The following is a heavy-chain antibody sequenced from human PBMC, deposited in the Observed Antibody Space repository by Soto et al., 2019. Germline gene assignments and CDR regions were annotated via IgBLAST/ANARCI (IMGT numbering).Heavy chain of an antibody. J-gene: IGHJ4*02. CDR2: NYHSGTT. D-gene: IGHD5-12*01. Sequence: PSETLSLTCAVSGVTISTYYLSWIRQPPGKGLEWIGYNYHSGTTNYNPSLKSRVTISVDTSKNQFSLRLTSVTAADTAIYYCVREAYIGYGHAIDHWGQGILVTVSS. CDR3: VREAYIGYGHAIDH. V-gene: IGHV4-59*01. CDR1: GVTISTYY.